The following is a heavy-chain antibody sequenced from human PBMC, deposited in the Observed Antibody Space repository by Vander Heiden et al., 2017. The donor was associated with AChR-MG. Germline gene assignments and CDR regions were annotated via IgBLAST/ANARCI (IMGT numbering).Heavy chain of an antibody. CDR3: ARAQMITFGGGIVDGGYFDL. J-gene: IGHJ2*01. D-gene: IGHD3-16*02. V-gene: IGHV1-3*01. CDR2: INAGNGNT. Sequence: QVQLVQSGAEVKKPGASVKVSCKASGYTFTSYAMHWVRQAPGQRLEWMGWINAGNGNTKYSQKFQGRVTITRDTSASTAYMELSSLRSEDTAVYYCARAQMITFGGGIVDGGYFDLWGRGTLVTVSS. CDR1: GYTFTSYA.